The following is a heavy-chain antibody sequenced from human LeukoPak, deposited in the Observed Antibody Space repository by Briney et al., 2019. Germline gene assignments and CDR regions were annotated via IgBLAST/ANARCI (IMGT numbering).Heavy chain of an antibody. CDR2: ISGDGRTT. V-gene: IGHV3-64*01. CDR3: ARDCSSGNCRGALDY. CDR1: GFSLRKHP. J-gene: IGHJ4*02. Sequence: PGGTLRLSCAASGFSLRKHPMHWVRQAPGKGLEFVSAISGDGRTTFYASPVKGRLTISRDNSKNMVVLQMGSLRTDDMGVYFCARDCSSGNCRGALDYWGQGALVTVSS. D-gene: IGHD3-22*01.